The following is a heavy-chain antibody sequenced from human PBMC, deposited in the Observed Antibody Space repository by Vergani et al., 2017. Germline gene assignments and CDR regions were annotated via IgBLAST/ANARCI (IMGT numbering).Heavy chain of an antibody. CDR1: GFPFSSYA. J-gene: IGHJ4*02. D-gene: IGHD2-2*01. CDR3: AKGDGIVVVPAAID. CDR2: ISGSGGST. V-gene: IGHV3-23*01. Sequence: EVQLLESGGGLVQPGGSLSLSCAASGFPFSSYAMSWVRPAPGKGLEWVSAISGSGGSTYYADSVKGRFTISRDNSKNTLYLQMNGLRAEDTAVYYCAKGDGIVVVPAAIDWGQGTLVTVSS.